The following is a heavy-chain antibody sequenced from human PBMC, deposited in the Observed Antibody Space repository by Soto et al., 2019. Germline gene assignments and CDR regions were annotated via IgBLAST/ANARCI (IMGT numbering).Heavy chain of an antibody. D-gene: IGHD3-22*01. CDR2: IYHNLSS. J-gene: IGHJ5*02. Sequence: SETLSLTCTVSGASISTYYWGWIRQPPGKGLEWLGYIYHNLSSIYSPSLKSRLTMSVDTSKNQVSPKLSSVTAADTAVYYCARLGTSQYDSSGYDWFDPWGQGTLVTVSS. V-gene: IGHV4-59*08. CDR1: GASISTYY. CDR3: ARLGTSQYDSSGYDWFDP.